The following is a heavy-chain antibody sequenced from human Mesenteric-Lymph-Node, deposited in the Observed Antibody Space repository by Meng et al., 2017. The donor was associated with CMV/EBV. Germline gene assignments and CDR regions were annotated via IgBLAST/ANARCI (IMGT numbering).Heavy chain of an antibody. J-gene: IGHJ4*02. V-gene: IGHV6-1*01. CDR3: AFFGDLPPLW. D-gene: IGHD3-16*01. Sequence: QAQQSRPGLVKSWPDLTIPGTSFRDSCSSSISVWNLRWQSPTRGLWWMGRMYCRSESYNDYAVSLKSRISVNLDTSKNQLSLNLNFVTPEDTAVYYCAFFGDLPPLWWGQGTLVTVSS. CDR2: MYCRSESYN. CDR1: RDSCSSSISV.